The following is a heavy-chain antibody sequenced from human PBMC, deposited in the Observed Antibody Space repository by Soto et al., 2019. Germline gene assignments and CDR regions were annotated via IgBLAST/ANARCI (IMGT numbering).Heavy chain of an antibody. D-gene: IGHD2-2*01. Sequence: GESLKISCKGSGYSFTSYWIGWVRQMPGKGLEWVGIIYPGDSDTRYSPSFQGQVTISADKSISTAYLQWSSLKASDTAMYYCARRGVPTPYYYYYGMDVWGQGTTVTVSS. CDR3: ARRGVPTPYYYYYGMDV. J-gene: IGHJ6*02. CDR1: GYSFTSYW. V-gene: IGHV5-51*01. CDR2: IYPGDSDT.